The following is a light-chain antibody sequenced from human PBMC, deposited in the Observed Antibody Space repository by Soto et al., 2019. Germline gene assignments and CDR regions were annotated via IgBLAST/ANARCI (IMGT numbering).Light chain of an antibody. CDR3: QHYYYSSST. CDR2: DVS. V-gene: IGKV3D-20*01. CDR1: QTITDNF. J-gene: IGKJ4*01. Sequence: IVLTQSPGTLSLSPGEVATLSCRASQTITDNFFAWYQQKPSLAPRLIVYDVSILDIGIPARFTGSGSGTDFTLTISTLEPEDFAVYYCQHYYYSSSTFGGGTKVEI.